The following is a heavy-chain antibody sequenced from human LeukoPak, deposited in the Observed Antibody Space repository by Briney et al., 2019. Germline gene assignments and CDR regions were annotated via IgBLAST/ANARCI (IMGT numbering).Heavy chain of an antibody. D-gene: IGHD1-1*01. CDR3: ARGNCAGLQPYYFDY. J-gene: IGHJ4*02. V-gene: IGHV3-66*01. CDR2: IYSGGST. CDR1: GFTVSSNY. Sequence: GGSLRLSCAASGFTVSSNYMSWVRQAPGKGLEWVSVIYSGGSTYYADSVKGRFTISRDNSKNTLYLQMNSLRAEDTAVYYCARGNCAGLQPYYFDYWGQGTLVTVSS.